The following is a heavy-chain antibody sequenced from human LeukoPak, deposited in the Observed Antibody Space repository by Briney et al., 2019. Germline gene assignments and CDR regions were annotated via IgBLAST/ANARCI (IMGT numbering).Heavy chain of an antibody. CDR3: AKAWDFWSQLFFDY. CDR1: GFTFSSYA. D-gene: IGHD3-3*01. Sequence: GGSLRLSCAASGFTFSSYAMSWVRQAPGKGLEWVSAISGSGGSTYYADSVKGRFTISRDNSKNTLYLQMNSLRVEDTAVYYCAKAWDFWSQLFFDYWGQGTLVTVSS. CDR2: ISGSGGST. V-gene: IGHV3-23*01. J-gene: IGHJ4*02.